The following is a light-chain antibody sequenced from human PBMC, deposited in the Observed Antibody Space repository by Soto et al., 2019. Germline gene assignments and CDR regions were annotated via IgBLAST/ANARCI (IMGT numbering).Light chain of an antibody. Sequence: QSALTQPPSASGSPGQSVTISCTGTSSDVGGYNYVSWYQQNPGKAPKLMIYEVSKRPSGVPDRFSGSKSGNTASLTVSGLQAEDEADYYCSSYAGSNNWVFGGGTQLTVL. CDR3: SSYAGSNNWV. V-gene: IGLV2-8*01. CDR1: SSDVGGYNY. J-gene: IGLJ3*02. CDR2: EVS.